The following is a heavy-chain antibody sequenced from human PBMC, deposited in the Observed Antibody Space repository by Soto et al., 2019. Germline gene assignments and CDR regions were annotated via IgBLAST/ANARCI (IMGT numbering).Heavy chain of an antibody. CDR3: ARDRVYYFDY. CDR1: GFTFSSYA. J-gene: IGHJ4*02. Sequence: PGGSLRLSCAASGFTFSSYAMSWVRQAPGKGLEWVSVISVCGGSTYYADSVKGRFTISRDDSKNTLYLQMNSLRAEDTAVYYCARDRVYYFDYWGQGTLVTVSS. V-gene: IGHV3-23*01. CDR2: ISVCGGST.